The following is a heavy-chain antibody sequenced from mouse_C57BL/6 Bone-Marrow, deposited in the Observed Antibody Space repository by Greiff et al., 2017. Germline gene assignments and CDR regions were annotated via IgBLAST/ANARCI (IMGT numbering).Heavy chain of an antibody. Sequence: EVKLQESGAELVRPGASVKLSCTASGFNIKDYYMHWVKQRPEQGLEWIGRIDPEDGDTMTADTSSNTAYLQLSSLTSEDTAVYYCTRGSYYSNPYFDYWGQGTTLTVSS. V-gene: IGHV14-1*01. CDR1: GFNIKDYY. CDR2: IDPEDGD. CDR3: TRGSYYSNPYFDY. J-gene: IGHJ2*01. D-gene: IGHD2-5*01.